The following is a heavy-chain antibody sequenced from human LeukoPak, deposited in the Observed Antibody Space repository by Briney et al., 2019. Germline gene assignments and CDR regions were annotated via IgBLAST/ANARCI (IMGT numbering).Heavy chain of an antibody. Sequence: ASVKVSCKASGYTFTSYDINWVRQATGQGLEWMGWMNPNSGNTGYAQKFQGRVTMTRNTSISTAYMELSSLRSEDTAVYYCATRGKVSSTSPPENYYYYYMDVWSKGTTVTVSS. CDR2: MNPNSGNT. V-gene: IGHV1-8*01. CDR3: ATRGKVSSTSPPENYYYYYMDV. J-gene: IGHJ6*03. CDR1: GYTFTSYD. D-gene: IGHD2-2*01.